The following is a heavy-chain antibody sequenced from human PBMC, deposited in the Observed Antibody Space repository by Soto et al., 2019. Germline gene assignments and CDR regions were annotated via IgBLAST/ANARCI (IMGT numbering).Heavy chain of an antibody. CDR1: GDSVSSNSAA. CDR3: AVSMVRGVIMHYYGMDV. D-gene: IGHD3-10*01. CDR2: TYYRSKWYN. J-gene: IGHJ6*02. V-gene: IGHV6-1*01. Sequence: SQTLSLTCAISGDSVSSNSAAWNWIRQSPSRGLEWPGRTYYRSKWYNDYAVSVKSRITINPDTSKNQFSLQLNSVTPEDTAVYYCAVSMVRGVIMHYYGMDVWGQGTKVTV.